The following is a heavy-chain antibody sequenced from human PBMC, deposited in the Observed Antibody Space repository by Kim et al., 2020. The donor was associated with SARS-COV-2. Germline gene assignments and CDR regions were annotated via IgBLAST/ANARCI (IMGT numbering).Heavy chain of an antibody. Sequence: SETLSLTCTVSGGSITGINYDWAWIRQPPGKGLEWIGTIYYSGTTYYNPSLNSRLTVSMDTSRNQFSMNLNSMTAADTALYYCALIRGGNFWGQGILVTV. J-gene: IGHJ4*02. CDR2: IYYSGTT. D-gene: IGHD3-10*01. CDR3: ALIRGGNF. V-gene: IGHV4-39*01. CDR1: GGSITGINYD.